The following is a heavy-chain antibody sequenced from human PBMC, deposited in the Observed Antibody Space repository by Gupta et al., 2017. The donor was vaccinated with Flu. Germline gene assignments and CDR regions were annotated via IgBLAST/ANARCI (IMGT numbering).Heavy chain of an antibody. Sequence: VRQAPGKGLEWVAVIWTDGINKYYRDSVKGRFTISRDNYQNTLSLEMNSLRAGDTAVYYCVRERGPFDGFDIWGQGTMVTVSS. J-gene: IGHJ3*02. CDR2: IWTDGINK. V-gene: IGHV3-33*01. CDR3: VRERGPFDGFDI.